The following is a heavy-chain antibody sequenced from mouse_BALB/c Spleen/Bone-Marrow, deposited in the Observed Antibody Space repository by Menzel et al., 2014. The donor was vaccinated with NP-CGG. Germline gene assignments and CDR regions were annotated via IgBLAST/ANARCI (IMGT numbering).Heavy chain of an antibody. CDR3: ARSYYGYDRGYYFDY. V-gene: IGHV2-9*02. CDR1: GFSLTSFG. Sequence: VMLVESGPDLVAPSRSLSITCTVSGFSLTSFGIHWVRQPPGKGLEWLGVIWAGGSTNYNSALMSRLSISKDNSKSQVFLKMNSLQTDDTAMYYCARSYYGYDRGYYFDYWGQGTTLTVSS. D-gene: IGHD2-2*01. J-gene: IGHJ2*01. CDR2: IWAGGST.